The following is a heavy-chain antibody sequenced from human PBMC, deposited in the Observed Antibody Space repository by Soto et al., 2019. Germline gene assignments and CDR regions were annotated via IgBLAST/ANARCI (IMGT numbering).Heavy chain of an antibody. V-gene: IGHV1-69*01. CDR2: IIPIFGTA. Sequence: QVQLVQSGAEVKKPGSSVKVSCKASGGTFSSYAISWVRQAPGQGLEWMGGIIPIFGTANYAQKFQGRVTITADEATSTAYMELSSLRSEDTAVYYCARVDTAMAQRLYGMDVWGQGTTVTVSS. D-gene: IGHD5-18*01. CDR3: ARVDTAMAQRLYGMDV. CDR1: GGTFSSYA. J-gene: IGHJ6*02.